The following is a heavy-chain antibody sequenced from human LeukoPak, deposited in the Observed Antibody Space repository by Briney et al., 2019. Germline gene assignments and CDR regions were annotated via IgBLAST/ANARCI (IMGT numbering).Heavy chain of an antibody. CDR3: AKDRWRWLQFSPFDY. Sequence: GGSLRLSCAASGFTFSSYAMSRVRQAPGKGLEWVSAISGSGGSTYYADSVKGRFTISRDNSKNTLYLQMNSLRAEDTAVYYCAKDRWRWLQFSPFDYWGQGTLITVSS. CDR2: ISGSGGST. V-gene: IGHV3-23*01. J-gene: IGHJ4*02. CDR1: GFTFSSYA. D-gene: IGHD5-24*01.